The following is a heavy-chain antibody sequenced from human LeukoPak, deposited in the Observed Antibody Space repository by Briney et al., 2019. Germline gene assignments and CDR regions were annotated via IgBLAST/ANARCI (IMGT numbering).Heavy chain of an antibody. J-gene: IGHJ4*02. V-gene: IGHV3-30*18. Sequence: GGSLRLSCAASGFTFSSYGMHWVRQAPGKGLEWVAVISYDGGNKYYADSVKGRFTISRDNSKNTLYLQMNSLRAEDTAVYYCAKVPYCGGDCYSAGDYWGQGTLVTVSS. CDR1: GFTFSSYG. CDR3: AKVPYCGGDCYSAGDY. D-gene: IGHD2-21*02. CDR2: ISYDGGNK.